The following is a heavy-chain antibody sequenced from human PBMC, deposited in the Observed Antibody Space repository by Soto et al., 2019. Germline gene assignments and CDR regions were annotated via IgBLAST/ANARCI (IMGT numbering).Heavy chain of an antibody. CDR3: AREEKEKQWSPAPY. D-gene: IGHD2-15*01. CDR2: VIPMFKRA. Sequence: QVQLVQSGAEVKKPGSSVKVSCKVSGGTFSNYAISWVRQAPGQGLEWMGGVIPMFKRANSAQEFRDRVTFTADESTRTVYMELSSLRSEDTAVYYCAREEKEKQWSPAPYWGQGTLVTVSS. CDR1: GGTFSNYA. J-gene: IGHJ4*02. V-gene: IGHV1-69*12.